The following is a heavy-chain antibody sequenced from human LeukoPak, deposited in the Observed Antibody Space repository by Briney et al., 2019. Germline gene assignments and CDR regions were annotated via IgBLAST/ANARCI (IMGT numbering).Heavy chain of an antibody. Sequence: GGSLRLSCAASGFTFSSYWMSWVRQTPGKGLEWVANIKQDGSEKYYVDSVKGRFTISRDNAKNSLYLQMNSLRAEDTAVYYCARGRLYYDILTGYGTFDYWGQGTLVTVSS. CDR1: GFTFSSYW. D-gene: IGHD3-9*01. J-gene: IGHJ4*02. CDR3: ARGRLYYDILTGYGTFDY. V-gene: IGHV3-7*03. CDR2: IKQDGSEK.